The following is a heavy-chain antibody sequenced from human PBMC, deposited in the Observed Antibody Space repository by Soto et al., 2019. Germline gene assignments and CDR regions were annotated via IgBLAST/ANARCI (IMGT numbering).Heavy chain of an antibody. CDR2: IIPIFGTA. CDR1: GSTFSSYA. Sequence: ASVKASCKASGSTFSSYAISCVRQAPGQGLEWMGGIIPIFGTANYAQKFQGRVTITADESTSTAYMELSSLRSEDTAVYYCAIRRPLYYTLSWRPENYYYYYGMDVWGQGTTVTVSS. J-gene: IGHJ6*02. CDR3: AIRRPLYYTLSWRPENYYYYYGMDV. D-gene: IGHD3-3*01. V-gene: IGHV1-69*13.